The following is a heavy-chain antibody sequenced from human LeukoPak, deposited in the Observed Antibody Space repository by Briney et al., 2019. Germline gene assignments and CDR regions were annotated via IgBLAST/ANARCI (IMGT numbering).Heavy chain of an antibody. J-gene: IGHJ6*02. D-gene: IGHD3-9*01. Sequence: GGSLRLSCAASGFTFSDYYMSWIRQAPGKGLEWVSYISSSGSTIYYADSVKGRFTISRDNAKDSLYLQMNSLRAVDTAVYYCARAVVDILTGYYYYYYYGMDVWGQGTTVTVSS. CDR3: ARAVVDILTGYYYYYYYGMDV. V-gene: IGHV3-11*01. CDR1: GFTFSDYY. CDR2: ISSSGSTI.